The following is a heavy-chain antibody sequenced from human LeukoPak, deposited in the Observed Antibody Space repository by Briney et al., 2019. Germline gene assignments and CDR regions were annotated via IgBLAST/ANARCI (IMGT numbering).Heavy chain of an antibody. CDR1: GASISDYY. J-gene: IGHJ4*02. CDR3: ASHHGRGEAFDY. V-gene: IGHV4-59*08. Sequence: SETLSLTCTVSGASISDYYWSWLRQPPGKRLEEIAYMYYSGIPNYSLSLKSRVTMSADKSNNQVSLTLTSVAAADTAVYYCASHHGRGEAFDYWGRGTLVTVSS. D-gene: IGHD3-10*01. CDR2: MYYSGIP.